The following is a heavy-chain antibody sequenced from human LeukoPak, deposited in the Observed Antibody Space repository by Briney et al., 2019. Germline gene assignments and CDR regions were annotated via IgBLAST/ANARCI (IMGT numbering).Heavy chain of an antibody. CDR2: ISWNSGSI. Sequence: PGGSLRLSCAASGFTFDDYAMHWVRQAPGKGLEWVSGISWNSGSIGYADSVKGRFTISRDNAKNSLYLQMNSLRAEDTALYYCARISGSGITYEYYFDYWGQGTLVTVSS. V-gene: IGHV3-9*01. CDR3: ARISGSGITYEYYFDY. D-gene: IGHD3-10*01. CDR1: GFTFDDYA. J-gene: IGHJ4*02.